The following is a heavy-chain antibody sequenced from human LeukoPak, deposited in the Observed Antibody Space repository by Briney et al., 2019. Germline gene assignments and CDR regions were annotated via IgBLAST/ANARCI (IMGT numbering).Heavy chain of an antibody. CDR1: GLTFTSYG. V-gene: IGHV3-30*02. CDR3: AKDESHSSDYCYGFADD. D-gene: IGHD6-25*01. Sequence: PGGSLRLSCEASGLTFTSYGMHWVRQAPGKGLEWLAYIRDDGINKYYADYVKGRFSISRDNSRNTVYLQMNSLRAEDTALYYCAKDESHSSDYCYGFADDWGQGTLVTVSS. CDR2: IRDDGINK. J-gene: IGHJ4*02.